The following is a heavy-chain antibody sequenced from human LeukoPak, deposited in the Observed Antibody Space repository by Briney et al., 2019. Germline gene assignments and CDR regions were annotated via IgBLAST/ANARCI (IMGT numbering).Heavy chain of an antibody. D-gene: IGHD1-1*01. V-gene: IGHV4-4*07. Sequence: PSETLSLTCTVSGGSISSYYWTWIRQSAGKGLEWIGRVYTSGNTDFNPSLKSRVTMSMDTPRKQISLKLSSVTAADTAVYYCAREARRYNWNEEIYFYYYMDVWGKGTTVTVSS. CDR3: AREARRYNWNEEIYFYYYMDV. CDR1: GGSISSYY. J-gene: IGHJ6*03. CDR2: VYTSGNT.